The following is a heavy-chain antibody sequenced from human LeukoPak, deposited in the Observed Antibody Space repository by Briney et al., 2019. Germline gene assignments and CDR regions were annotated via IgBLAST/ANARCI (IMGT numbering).Heavy chain of an antibody. J-gene: IGHJ4*02. CDR3: AKDTGPAAGITADY. CDR1: GFTFSSYA. Sequence: GGSLRLSCAASGFTFSSYAMTWVHQAPGKGLEWVSTIRGSDDSTYYADSVKGRFTISRDNSKNTLYLQMNSLRAEDTAIYYCAKDTGPAAGITADYWGQGTLVTVSS. CDR2: IRGSDDST. V-gene: IGHV3-23*01. D-gene: IGHD6-13*01.